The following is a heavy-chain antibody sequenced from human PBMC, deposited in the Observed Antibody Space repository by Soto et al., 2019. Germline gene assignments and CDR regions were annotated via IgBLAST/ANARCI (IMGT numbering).Heavy chain of an antibody. CDR2: ISNDENIK. V-gene: IGHV3-33*01. CDR3: ARGLRGVLDY. J-gene: IGHJ4*02. CDR1: GFNFGNFG. Sequence: GGSLRLSWVESGFNFGNFGMHWVRQAPGKGLEWLTVISNDENIKQDSVRGRFAIARDNSKNTLYLHLTSLRAEDTAIYYCARGLRGVLDYWGQGTLDTVPQ. D-gene: IGHD5-12*01.